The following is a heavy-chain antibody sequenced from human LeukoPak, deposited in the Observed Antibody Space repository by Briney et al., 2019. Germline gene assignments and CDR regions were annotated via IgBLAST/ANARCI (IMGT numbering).Heavy chain of an antibody. CDR3: ATDRLEIYALHI. J-gene: IGHJ3*02. V-gene: IGHV1-24*01. D-gene: IGHD1-1*01. CDR2: FEPEEGEHGET. CDR1: GYSLSDLS. Sequence: GASVKVSYRVSGYSLSDLSIHWLRHVPEKGLEWVGGFEPEEGEHGETIYAQNFEDRLTLTEDTVTDTAYMELVRLTSEDTAVYYCATDRLEIYALHIWGQGTMVTVSS.